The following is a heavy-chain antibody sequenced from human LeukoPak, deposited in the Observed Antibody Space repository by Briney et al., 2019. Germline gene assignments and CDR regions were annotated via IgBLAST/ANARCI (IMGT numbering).Heavy chain of an antibody. D-gene: IGHD2-2*01. V-gene: IGHV1-18*01. Sequence: ASVKVSCKASGYTFTSYGISWVRQAPGQGLEWMGLISAYNGNTNYAQKLRGRVTMTTDTSTSTAYMELRSLRSDDTAVYYCARDHCSSTSCYNWFDPWGQGTLVTVSS. CDR1: GYTFTSYG. J-gene: IGHJ5*02. CDR2: ISAYNGNT. CDR3: ARDHCSSTSCYNWFDP.